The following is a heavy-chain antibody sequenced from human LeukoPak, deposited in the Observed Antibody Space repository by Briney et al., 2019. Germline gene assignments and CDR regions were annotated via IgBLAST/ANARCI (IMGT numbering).Heavy chain of an antibody. CDR3: ARGRIFSDILTGSHYYFDY. D-gene: IGHD3-9*01. CDR1: GGSFSGYY. CDR2: IHHSGST. Sequence: SETLSLTCAIYGGSFSGYYWSWIRQPPGKGLEWIGDIHHSGSTNYKPSLKSRVTILGDTSKNQFSLQVSSVTDADTTVYYCARGRIFSDILTGSHYYFDYWGQGNLVTVSS. V-gene: IGHV4-34*01. J-gene: IGHJ4*02.